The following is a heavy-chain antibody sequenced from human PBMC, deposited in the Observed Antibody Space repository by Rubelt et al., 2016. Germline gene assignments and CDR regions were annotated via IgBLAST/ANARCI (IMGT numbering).Heavy chain of an antibody. J-gene: IGHJ4*02. Sequence: QLQLRESGPGLLRPSEALSLSRSVSGDSISRSGYSWAWIRQPPGKGLEWIGVLYYSGYTYYSPSLKSRVTISMDSSENQVSLKLRSVAVADTAVYYCAGRFDTYSYGPTEFDYWGQGILVIVSS. V-gene: IGHV4-39*01. D-gene: IGHD3-10*01. CDR1: GDSISRSGYS. CDR3: AGRFDTYSYGPTEFDY. CDR2: LYYSGYT.